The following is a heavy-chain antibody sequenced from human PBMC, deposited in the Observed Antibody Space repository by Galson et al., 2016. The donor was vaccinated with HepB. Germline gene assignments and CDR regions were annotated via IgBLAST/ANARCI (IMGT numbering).Heavy chain of an antibody. D-gene: IGHD1-14*01. CDR1: GYSFPTHW. Sequence: QSGAEVKKPGESLKISCEASGYSFPTHWIGWVRQLPGKGLEWMGMIFPGDSDTRYSPSFQGHVTISADKSITTAYLQWTNLKASDTAVYDCARQTNQGPLEYWGQGTLVTVSS. J-gene: IGHJ4*02. CDR3: ARQTNQGPLEY. V-gene: IGHV5-51*01. CDR2: IFPGDSDT.